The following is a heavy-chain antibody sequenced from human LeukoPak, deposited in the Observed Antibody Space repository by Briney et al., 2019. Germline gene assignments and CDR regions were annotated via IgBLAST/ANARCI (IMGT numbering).Heavy chain of an antibody. D-gene: IGHD6-13*01. CDR1: GYTFTSYD. V-gene: IGHV1-8*01. J-gene: IGHJ5*02. CDR2: MNPNSGNT. Sequence: GASVKVSCKSSGYTFTSYDINWVRQAPGQGPEWMGWMNPNSGNTHAVPKFHGRVTMTTSTSLSTAYMELSSLRSEDTAVYYCARGRGSTDDFTSSLGRWFDRWGQGTLVTVSS. CDR3: ARGRGSTDDFTSSLGRWFDR.